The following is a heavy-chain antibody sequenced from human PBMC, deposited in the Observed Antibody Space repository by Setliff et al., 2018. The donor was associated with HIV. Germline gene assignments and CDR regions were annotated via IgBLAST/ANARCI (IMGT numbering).Heavy chain of an antibody. CDR1: GDSISSGSYY. Sequence: LSLTCSVSGDSISSGSYYWSWIRLPAGKGLEWIGQIHTTGSTNYIPSLKSRVTISMDTSKNQFSLNLNSVTATDTAVYYCAKRTFGSGRLDPWGQGTLVTVSS. D-gene: IGHD3-16*01. CDR3: AKRTFGSGRLDP. CDR2: IHTTGST. J-gene: IGHJ5*02. V-gene: IGHV4-61*09.